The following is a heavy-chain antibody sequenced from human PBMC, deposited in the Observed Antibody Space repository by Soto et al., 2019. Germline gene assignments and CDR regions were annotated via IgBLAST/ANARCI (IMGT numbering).Heavy chain of an antibody. Sequence: QVQLQESGPGLVKPSQTLSLTCTVSGGSISSGDYYWSWIRQPPGKGLEWIGYIYYSGSTYYNPSLKSRXXIXVXXSKNQFSLKLSSVTAADTAVYYCARVRDSSGFEDYWGQGTLVTVSS. CDR2: IYYSGST. D-gene: IGHD3-22*01. V-gene: IGHV4-30-4*01. CDR3: ARVRDSSGFEDY. J-gene: IGHJ4*02. CDR1: GGSISSGDYY.